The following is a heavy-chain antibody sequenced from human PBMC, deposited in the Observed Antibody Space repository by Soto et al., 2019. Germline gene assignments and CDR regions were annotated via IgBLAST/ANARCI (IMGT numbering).Heavy chain of an antibody. CDR3: ARDLSGWHRYYYYGMDV. CDR1: GFNFSSYG. CDR2: IWYDGSNK. J-gene: IGHJ6*02. Sequence: GGSLRLSCAVSGFNFSSYGMHWVRQAPGKGLEWVAVIWYDGSNKYYADSVKGRFTISRDNSKNTLYLQMNSLRAEDTAVYYCARDLSGWHRYYYYGMDVWGQGTTVTVSS. V-gene: IGHV3-33*01. D-gene: IGHD6-19*01.